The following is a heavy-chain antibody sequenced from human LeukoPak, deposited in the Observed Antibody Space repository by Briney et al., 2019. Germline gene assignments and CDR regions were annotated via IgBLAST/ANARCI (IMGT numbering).Heavy chain of an antibody. V-gene: IGHV3-23*01. D-gene: IGHD2-8*01. CDR3: AKEGIVLMVYASIGYFDY. CDR1: GFTFSSYA. J-gene: IGHJ4*02. CDR2: ISGSGGST. Sequence: GGSLRLSCAASGFTFSSYAMSWVRQAPGKGLEWVSAISGSGGSTYYADSVKGRFTISRDNSKNTLYLQMNSLRAEDTAVYYCAKEGIVLMVYASIGYFDYWGQGTLVTVSS.